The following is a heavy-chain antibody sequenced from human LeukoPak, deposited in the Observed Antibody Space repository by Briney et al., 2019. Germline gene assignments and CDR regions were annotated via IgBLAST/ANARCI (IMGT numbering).Heavy chain of an antibody. D-gene: IGHD2-15*01. V-gene: IGHV3-30*18. CDR3: AKGGFRGIVVGFPIRDGMDV. CDR1: GFTFSSYG. J-gene: IGHJ6*02. CDR2: ISYDGSNK. Sequence: GGSLRLSCAASGFTFSSYGMHWVRQAPGKGLEWVAVISYDGSNKYYADSVKGRFTISRDNSKNTLYLQINSLRAEDTAVYYCAKGGFRGIVVGFPIRDGMDVWGQGTTVTVSS.